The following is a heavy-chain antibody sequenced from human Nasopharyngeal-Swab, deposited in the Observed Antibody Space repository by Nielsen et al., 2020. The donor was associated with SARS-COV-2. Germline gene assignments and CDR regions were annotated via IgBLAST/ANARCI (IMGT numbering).Heavy chain of an antibody. CDR2: ISSSSSYI. J-gene: IGHJ4*02. D-gene: IGHD2-2*01. Sequence: GGSLRLSCAASGFTFNSYSMNWVRQAPGKGLEWVSSISSSSSYIYYADSVKGRFTISRDNAKNSLYLQMNSLRAEDTAVYYCAREPGEGYEYDYWGQGTLVTVSS. V-gene: IGHV3-21*01. CDR1: GFTFNSYS. CDR3: AREPGEGYEYDY.